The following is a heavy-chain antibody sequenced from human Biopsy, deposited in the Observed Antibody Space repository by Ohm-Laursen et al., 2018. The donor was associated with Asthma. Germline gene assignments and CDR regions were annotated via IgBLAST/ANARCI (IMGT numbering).Heavy chain of an antibody. V-gene: IGHV1-46*01. J-gene: IGHJ3*01. CDR3: ARTYYDFLTGQVNDTFAL. D-gene: IGHD3-9*01. CDR2: INPPTGDT. Sequence: ASVKVSCKASGYTFTSYYIHWVRQAPGQGLEWVGIINPPTGDTSYAQKFLGRVTVTRDTSTSTAYMDLRSLRSEDTAMYYCARTYYDFLTGQVNDTFALWGQGTMVTVSS. CDR1: GYTFTSYY.